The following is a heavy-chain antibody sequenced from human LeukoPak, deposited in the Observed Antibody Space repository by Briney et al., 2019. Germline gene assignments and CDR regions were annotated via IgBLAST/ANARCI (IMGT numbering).Heavy chain of an antibody. CDR1: GDSISSTSHY. D-gene: IGHD3-16*02. Sequence: SETLSLTCTVSGDSISSTSHYWDWIRQPPGKGLAWIGNIYFTGSTYYCPSLKSRVTISVDRSKNQFSLKLSSVTAADTAMYYCARSHDHLWGNYPDYWGQGTLVTVSS. J-gene: IGHJ4*02. CDR2: IYFTGST. CDR3: ARSHDHLWGNYPDY. V-gene: IGHV4-39*07.